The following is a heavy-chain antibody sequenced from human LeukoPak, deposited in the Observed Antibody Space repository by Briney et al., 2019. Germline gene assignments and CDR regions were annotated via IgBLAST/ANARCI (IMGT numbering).Heavy chain of an antibody. D-gene: IGHD3-10*01. CDR3: ARQPPYHSGSGSFYFDF. CDR2: IIPILGIV. Sequence: SVKVSCKASGGTFSTFPMSWMRQAPGQGLEWMGRIIPILGIVNYAQMFQGRVTITADKSTSTAYMELSSLRSEDTVVYYCARQPPYHSGSGSFYFDFWGQGTLVTVSS. J-gene: IGHJ4*02. CDR1: GGTFSTFP. V-gene: IGHV1-69*02.